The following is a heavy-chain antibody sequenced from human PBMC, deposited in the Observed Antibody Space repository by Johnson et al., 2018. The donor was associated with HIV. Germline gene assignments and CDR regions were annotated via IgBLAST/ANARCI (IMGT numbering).Heavy chain of an antibody. Sequence: VQLVESGGGLVQPGGSMRLCCAASGFTFDDYGMSWVRQPPGQGLEWVSSLNWNRGSIGYADPVKGRFPISRDNSKNTLYLQMNSLRAEDTAVYYCARDQGGSSMRWLQSTGFAFDIWGQGTMVTVSS. D-gene: IGHD5-24*01. J-gene: IGHJ3*02. V-gene: IGHV3-20*04. CDR1: GFTFDDYG. CDR2: LNWNRGSI. CDR3: ARDQGGSSMRWLQSTGFAFDI.